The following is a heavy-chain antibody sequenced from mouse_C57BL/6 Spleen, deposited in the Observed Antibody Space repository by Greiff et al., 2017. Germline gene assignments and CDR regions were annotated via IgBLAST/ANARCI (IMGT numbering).Heavy chain of an antibody. CDR2: IDPEDGET. CDR1: GFNIKDYY. Sequence: VQLKQSGAELVKPGASVKLSCTASGFNIKDYYMHWVKQRTEQGLEWIGRIDPEDGETKYAPKFQGKATLTADTSSNTAYLQLSSLTSEDTAVYYCAYCNYGAMDYWGQGTSVTVSA. D-gene: IGHD2-1*01. J-gene: IGHJ4*01. V-gene: IGHV14-2*01. CDR3: AYCNYGAMDY.